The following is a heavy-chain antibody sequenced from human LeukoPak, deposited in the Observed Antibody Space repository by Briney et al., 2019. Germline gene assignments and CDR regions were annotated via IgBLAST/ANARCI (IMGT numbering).Heavy chain of an antibody. J-gene: IGHJ5*02. D-gene: IGHD6-13*01. V-gene: IGHV4-34*01. CDR2: INPSGST. Sequence: SETLSLTCAVYGGSFSGYYWSWIRQPPGKGLEWIGEINPSGSTNYNPSLKSRVTISVDTSKNQFSLKLSSVTAADTAVYYCAREDSSSWYWFGRWFDPWGQGTLVTVSS. CDR1: GGSFSGYY. CDR3: AREDSSSWYWFGRWFDP.